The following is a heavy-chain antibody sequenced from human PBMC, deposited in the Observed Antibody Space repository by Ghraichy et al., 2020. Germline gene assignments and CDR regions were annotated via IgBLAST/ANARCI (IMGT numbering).Heavy chain of an antibody. J-gene: IGHJ3*01. V-gene: IGHV3-21*06. CDR1: GFTLGDFN. CDR2: ITSGSAHI. Sequence: GGSLRLSCGASGFTLGDFNMDWVRQAPGRGLEWVSSITSGSAHISYADSVKGRFTASRDDSENSLHLQMNSLRPDDTAVYFCAKLSPGCSGSMCYVNDPLHLWGPGTKVTVSS. D-gene: IGHD3-10*02. CDR3: AKLSPGCSGSMCYVNDPLHL.